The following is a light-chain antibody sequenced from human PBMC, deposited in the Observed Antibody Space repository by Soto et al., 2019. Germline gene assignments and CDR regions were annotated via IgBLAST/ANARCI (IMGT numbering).Light chain of an antibody. CDR1: RGHSSYA. J-gene: IGLJ2*01. CDR2: LNSDGSH. CDR3: QTWGSGILVV. Sequence: QSVLTQSPSASASLGASVKLTCTLSRGHSSYAIAWHQQQPEKGPRYLMKLNSDGSHSKGDGIPDRFSGSSSGAERYLTISSLQSEDEADYYCQTWGSGILVVFGGGTKLTVL. V-gene: IGLV4-69*01.